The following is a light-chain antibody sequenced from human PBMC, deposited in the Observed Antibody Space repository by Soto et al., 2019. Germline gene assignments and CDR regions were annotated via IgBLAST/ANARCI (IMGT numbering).Light chain of an antibody. CDR2: AAS. CDR1: QSVSSN. V-gene: IGKV3-15*01. J-gene: IGKJ5*01. CDR3: QQRSNWPLIT. Sequence: EVVVTQSPATLSVSPGERATLSCRASQSVSSNLAWYQQKPGQAPRLLIYAASTRATGIPARFSGSGSGTDFILTITSLQTEDFAVYYCQQRSNWPLITFGQGTRLEIK.